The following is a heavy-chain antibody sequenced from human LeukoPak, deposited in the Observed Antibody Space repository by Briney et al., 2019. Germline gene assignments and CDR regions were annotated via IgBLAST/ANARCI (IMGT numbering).Heavy chain of an antibody. Sequence: SETLSLTCTVSGGSISSSSYYWGWIRQPPGKGLEWLGSIYYSGSTYYNPSLKSRVTISVDTSKNQFSLKLSSLTAADTAVYYCARQGGYFDYWGQGTLVTVSS. CDR3: ARQGGYFDY. D-gene: IGHD1-26*01. CDR1: GGSISSSSYY. CDR2: IYYSGST. V-gene: IGHV4-39*01. J-gene: IGHJ4*02.